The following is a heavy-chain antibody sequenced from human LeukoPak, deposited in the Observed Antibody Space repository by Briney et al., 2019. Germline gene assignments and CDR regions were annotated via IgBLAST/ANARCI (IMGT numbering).Heavy chain of an antibody. CDR1: GGSISSSSYY. D-gene: IGHD3-10*01. CDR2: IYYSGST. Sequence: SETLSLTFTVSGGSISSSSYYWGWIRQPPGKGLEWIGSIYYSGSTYYNPSLKSRVTISVDTSKPQFSLQLRSVTAADTAVYYCESSVSYYYGSGSYSVVGFDYWGQGTLVTVSS. J-gene: IGHJ4*02. CDR3: ESSVSYYYGSGSYSVVGFDY. V-gene: IGHV4-39*01.